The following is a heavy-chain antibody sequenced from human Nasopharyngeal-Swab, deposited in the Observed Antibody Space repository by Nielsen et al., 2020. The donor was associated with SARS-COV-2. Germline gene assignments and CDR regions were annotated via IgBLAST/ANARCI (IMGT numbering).Heavy chain of an antibody. CDR2: INPNSGGT. V-gene: IGHV1-2*04. D-gene: IGHD1-26*01. J-gene: IGHJ6*02. Sequence: WVRQAPGQGLEWMGWINPNSGGTNYAQKFQGWVTMTRDTSISTACMELSRLRSDDTAVYYCARADLVGATTEWYYYYYGMDVWSQGTTVTVSS. CDR3: ARADLVGATTEWYYYYYGMDV.